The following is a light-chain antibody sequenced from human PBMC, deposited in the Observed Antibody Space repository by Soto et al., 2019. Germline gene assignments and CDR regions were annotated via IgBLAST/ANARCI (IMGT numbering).Light chain of an antibody. J-gene: IGLJ2*01. CDR2: DTS. Sequence: QAVVTQEPSLTVSPGGTVTLTCGSRTGAVTSNHHPYWFQQKAGQAPRTLIYDTSNKHSWTPARFSGSLLVDKAALTLSGAQPVEEAQYYCLLSYNAARVFGGGTKLTVL. CDR1: TGAVTSNHH. V-gene: IGLV7-46*01. CDR3: LLSYNAARV.